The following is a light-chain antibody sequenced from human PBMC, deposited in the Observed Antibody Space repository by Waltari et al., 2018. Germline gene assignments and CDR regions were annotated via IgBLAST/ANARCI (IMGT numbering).Light chain of an antibody. V-gene: IGLV2-23*01. CDR3: CSYVGGSRVL. Sequence: QSVLTQPASVSGSPGQSITIACTGTRSDIGAYNFVPWFQQLPGHAPRLLISEATKRPSGVSYRFSGSKSGNTASLSISDLQAEDEADYYCCSYVGGSRVLFGGGTKLTV. J-gene: IGLJ2*01. CDR2: EAT. CDR1: RSDIGAYNF.